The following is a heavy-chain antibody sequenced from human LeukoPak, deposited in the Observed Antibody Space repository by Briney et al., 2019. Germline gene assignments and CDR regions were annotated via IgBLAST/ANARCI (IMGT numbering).Heavy chain of an antibody. V-gene: IGHV3-66*01. CDR3: AITQYGSGNYFDS. CDR1: GITASSNY. CDR2: IYSGGGT. J-gene: IGHJ4*02. D-gene: IGHD3-10*01. Sequence: GGSLRLSCAASGITASSNYMTWVRQAPGKGLEWVSVIYSGGGTYYADSVKGRFTISRDNSKNTLYLQMNSLRVEDTAVYYCAITQYGSGNYFDSWGQGTLVTVSP.